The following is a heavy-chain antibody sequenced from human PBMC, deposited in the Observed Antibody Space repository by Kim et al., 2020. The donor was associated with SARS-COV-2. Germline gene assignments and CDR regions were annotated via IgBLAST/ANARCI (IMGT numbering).Heavy chain of an antibody. Sequence: ASVKVSCKASGYTFTSYAMNWVRQAPGQGLEWMGWINTNTGNPTYAQGFTGRFVFSLDTSVSTAYLQISSLKAEDTAVYYCARRAAAGTRRDFDYWGQGTLVTVSS. CDR2: INTNTGNP. V-gene: IGHV7-4-1*02. CDR3: ARRAAAGTRRDFDY. CDR1: GYTFTSYA. D-gene: IGHD6-13*01. J-gene: IGHJ4*02.